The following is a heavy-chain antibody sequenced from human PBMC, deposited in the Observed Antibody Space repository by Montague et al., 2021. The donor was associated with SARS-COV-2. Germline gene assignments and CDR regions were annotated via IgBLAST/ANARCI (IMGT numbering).Heavy chain of an antibody. CDR3: AREYIEVAGHGNDY. J-gene: IGHJ4*02. V-gene: IGHV3-48*03. CDR1: GFTFSSYE. Sequence: SLRLSCAASGFTFSSYEMNWVRQAPGKGLEWVSYISRSGSIIYYADSVKGRFTISRDNAKNSLYLQMNSLRAEDTAVYYCAREYIEVAGHGNDYWGQGTLVTVSS. CDR2: ISRSGSII. D-gene: IGHD6-13*01.